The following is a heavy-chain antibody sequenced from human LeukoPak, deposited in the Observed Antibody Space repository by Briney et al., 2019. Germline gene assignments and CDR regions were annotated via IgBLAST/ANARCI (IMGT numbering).Heavy chain of an antibody. CDR1: GFTFSSYW. V-gene: IGHV3-7*01. CDR3: ARDGAYMYSSGWPFDY. D-gene: IGHD6-19*01. J-gene: IGHJ4*02. Sequence: GGSLRLSCAASGFTFSSYWMSWVRQAPGKGLEWVANIKQDGSEKYYVDSVKGRFTISRDNAKNSLYLQMNSLRAEDTAVYYCARDGAYMYSSGWPFDYWGQGTLVTVSS. CDR2: IKQDGSEK.